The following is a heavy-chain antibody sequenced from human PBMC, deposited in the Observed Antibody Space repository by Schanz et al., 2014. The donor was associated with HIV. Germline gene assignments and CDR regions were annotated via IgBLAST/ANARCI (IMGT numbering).Heavy chain of an antibody. Sequence: QVQLVESGGGVVQPGRSLRLSCAASGFTFDNYGMHWVRQAPGKGLEWVTVISYDGRNKYYADSVKGRVTVSRDNSKSTLSLQMNSLRAEDTAIYYCAKGYYSSYYYYSMDVWGQGTTVTVSS. J-gene: IGHJ6*02. D-gene: IGHD3-10*01. V-gene: IGHV3-30*18. CDR1: GFTFDNYG. CDR3: AKGYYSSYYYYSMDV. CDR2: ISYDGRNK.